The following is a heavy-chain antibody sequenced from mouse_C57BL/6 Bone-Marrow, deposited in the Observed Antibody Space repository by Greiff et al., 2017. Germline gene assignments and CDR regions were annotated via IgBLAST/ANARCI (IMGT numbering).Heavy chain of an antibody. J-gene: IGHJ2*01. CDR1: GYTFTSYW. V-gene: IGHV1-50*01. CDR3: AREDYYGSSYYFDY. CDR2: IDPSDSYT. D-gene: IGHD1-1*01. Sequence: QVQLQQSGAELVKPGASVKLSCKASGYTFTSYWMQWVKQRPGQGLEWIGEIDPSDSYTNYNQKFKGKATLTVDTSSSTAYMQLSSLTSEDSAVYYCAREDYYGSSYYFDYWGQGTTLTVSS.